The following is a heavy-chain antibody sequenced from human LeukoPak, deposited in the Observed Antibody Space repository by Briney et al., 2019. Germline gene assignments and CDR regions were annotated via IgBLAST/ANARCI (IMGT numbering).Heavy chain of an antibody. V-gene: IGHV4-30-4*01. J-gene: IGHJ4*02. CDR2: IYYSGST. CDR3: ARETGLYYFDY. D-gene: IGHD1-14*01. CDR1: GGSISSGDYY. Sequence: PSQTLSLTCTVSGGSISSGDYYWNWIRQPPGKGLEWIGHIYYSGSTYYNPPLKSRVTISVDTSKNQFSLKLSSVTAADTAVYFCARETGLYYFDYWGQGTLVTVPS.